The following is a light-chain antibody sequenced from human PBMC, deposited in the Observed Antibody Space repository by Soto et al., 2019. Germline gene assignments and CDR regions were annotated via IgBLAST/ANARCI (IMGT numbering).Light chain of an antibody. CDR2: GAS. CDR3: QQSGFSPPALT. CDR1: QSVSSSY. Sequence: EIVLTQSPGTLSLSPGERATLSCRASQSVSSSYLAWYQQKPGQAPRLLIYGASSRATGIPDRFSGSGSGTDFTLTISRLEPEDFAVYYCQQSGFSPPALTFGGGTKVEIK. J-gene: IGKJ4*01. V-gene: IGKV3-20*01.